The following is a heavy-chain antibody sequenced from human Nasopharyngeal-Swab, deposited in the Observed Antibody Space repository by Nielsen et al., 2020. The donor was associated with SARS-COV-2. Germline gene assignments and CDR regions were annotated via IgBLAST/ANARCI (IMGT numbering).Heavy chain of an antibody. CDR3: AKEMGYSID. CDR1: GFPFRSYA. J-gene: IGHJ4*02. D-gene: IGHD2-8*01. V-gene: IGHV3-23*01. CDR2: ISGSGGST. Sequence: GESLKLSCASSGFPFRSYAMSWVRQAPGKGLEWVSAISGSGGSTYYADSVKGRFTISRDNSKNTLYLQMNSLRAEDTAVYYCAKEMGYSIDWGQGTLVTVSS.